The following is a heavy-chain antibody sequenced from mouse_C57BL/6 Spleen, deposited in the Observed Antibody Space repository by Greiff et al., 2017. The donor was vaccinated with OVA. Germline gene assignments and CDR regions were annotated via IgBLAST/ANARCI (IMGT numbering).Heavy chain of an antibody. CDR1: GYTFTDYE. D-gene: IGHD1-1*01. CDR2: IDPETGGT. CDR3: TRTGYYYGSSYWFAY. Sequence: VQRVESGAELVRPGASVTLSCKASGYTFTDYEMHWVKQTPVHGLEWIGAIDPETGGTAYNQKFKGKAILTADKSSSTAYMELSSLTSEDSAVYYCTRTGYYYGSSYWFAYWGQGTLVTVSA. V-gene: IGHV1-15*01. J-gene: IGHJ3*01.